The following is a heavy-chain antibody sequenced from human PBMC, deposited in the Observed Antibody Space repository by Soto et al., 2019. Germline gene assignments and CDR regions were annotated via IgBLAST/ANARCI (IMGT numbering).Heavy chain of an antibody. J-gene: IGHJ4*02. CDR1: GFTFNNYA. D-gene: IGHD3-10*01. CDR2: ISAGGATT. V-gene: IGHV3-23*01. CDR3: AKGRGGAGSRPPRVDF. Sequence: EVQLLESGGGLVQPGGSLRLSCAASGFTFNNYAMTWVRQAPGKGLEWVSAISAGGATTSYADSVKGRFTVSRDGSKNTQYLQRSSPRAEDTALYYCAKGRGGAGSRPPRVDFWGQGTLGTDAS.